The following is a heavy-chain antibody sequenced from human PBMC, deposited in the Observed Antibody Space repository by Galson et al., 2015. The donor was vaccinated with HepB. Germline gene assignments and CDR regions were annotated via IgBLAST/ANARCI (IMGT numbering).Heavy chain of an antibody. CDR2: ISAYNGNT. D-gene: IGHD4-17*01. CDR3: ARVTVTLVYYYYGMDV. CDR1: GYTFTSYG. J-gene: IGHJ6*02. V-gene: IGHV1-18*04. Sequence: SVKVSCKASGYTFTSYGISWVRQAPGQGLEWMGWISAYNGNTNYAQKLQGRVTMTTDTSTSTAYMELRSLRSDDTAVYYCARVTVTLVYYYYGMDVWGQGTTVTVSS.